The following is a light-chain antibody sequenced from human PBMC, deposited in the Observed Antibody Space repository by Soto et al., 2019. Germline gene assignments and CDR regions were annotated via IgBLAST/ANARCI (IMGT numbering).Light chain of an antibody. J-gene: IGKJ1*01. CDR2: AAS. CDR3: QQYYSYPRT. CDR1: QGISSY. V-gene: IGKV1-8*01. Sequence: AIRMPPSPSSLSASTGYIFTTTFQASQGISSYLAWYQQKPGKAPKLLIYAASTLQSGVPSRFSGSGSGTDFTLTISSLQSEDFATDYCQQYYSYPRTCGQGTKGDIK.